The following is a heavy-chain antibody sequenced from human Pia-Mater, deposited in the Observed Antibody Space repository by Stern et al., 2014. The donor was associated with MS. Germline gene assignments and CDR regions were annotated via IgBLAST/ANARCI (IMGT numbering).Heavy chain of an antibody. CDR1: GFSFSSFC. Sequence: VHLVESGGGVVQPGRPLRLSCAASGFSFSSFCMHWVRQAPGKGLEWVALISYDGSKDYADSVKGRFAISRDKSKNTLYLQMNSLRAEDTAVYYCAKDRQYLTFFFDFWGQGSLVTVSS. CDR3: AKDRQYLTFFFDF. V-gene: IGHV3-30*18. D-gene: IGHD2/OR15-2a*01. J-gene: IGHJ4*02. CDR2: ISYDGSK.